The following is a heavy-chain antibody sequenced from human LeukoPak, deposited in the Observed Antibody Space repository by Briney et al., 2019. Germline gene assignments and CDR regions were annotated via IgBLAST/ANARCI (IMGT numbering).Heavy chain of an antibody. D-gene: IGHD3-10*01. J-gene: IGHJ6*03. Sequence: PSETLSLTCTVSGGSISSYYWSWIRQPPGKGLEWIGYIYYSGSTNYNPSLKSRVTISVDTSKNQFSLKLSSVTAADTAVYYCARGHPEGNYYYYMDVWGKGTTVTISS. CDR1: GGSISSYY. CDR2: IYYSGST. CDR3: ARGHPEGNYYYYMDV. V-gene: IGHV4-59*01.